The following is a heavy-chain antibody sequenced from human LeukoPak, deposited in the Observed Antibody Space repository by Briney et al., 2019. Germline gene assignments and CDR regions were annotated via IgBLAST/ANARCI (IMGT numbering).Heavy chain of an antibody. J-gene: IGHJ4*02. CDR1: GSSISSSSYY. Sequence: PSETLSLSCTVSGSSISSSSYYWGWIRQPPGKGLEWIGSIDYSGSTYYNPSLKSRVTISVDTSKNQFSLKLSSVTAADTAVYYCARVRKVTAIPAFGTFDYWGQGTLVTVSS. CDR2: IDYSGST. D-gene: IGHD2-21*02. V-gene: IGHV4-39*01. CDR3: ARVRKVTAIPAFGTFDY.